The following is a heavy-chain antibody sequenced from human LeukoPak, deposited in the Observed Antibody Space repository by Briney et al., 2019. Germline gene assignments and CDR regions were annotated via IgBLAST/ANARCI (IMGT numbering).Heavy chain of an antibody. CDR3: ARGMSATSGFLELEY. J-gene: IGHJ4*02. D-gene: IGHD3-3*01. CDR1: GFTFSRYA. V-gene: IGHV3-23*01. CDR2: ISGSGGTT. Sequence: GGSLRLSCAASGFTFSRYAMSWVRQSPGKGLEWVSAISGSGGTTYSEDSVKGRCTISRDNSLQTLFLHMNSLRAEDTAVYYCARGMSATSGFLELEYWGQGALVTVST.